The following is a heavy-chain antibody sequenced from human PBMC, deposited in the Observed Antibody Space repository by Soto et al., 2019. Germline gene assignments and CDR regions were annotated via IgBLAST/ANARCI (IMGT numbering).Heavy chain of an antibody. CDR2: IWYDGSNK. CDR3: ARDTRGDYVSLNWFDP. V-gene: IGHV3-33*01. Sequence: GGSLRLSCAASGFTFSSYGMHWVRQAPGKGLEWVAVIWYDGSNKYYADSVKGRFTISRDNSKNTLYLQMNSLRAEDTAVYYCARDTRGDYVSLNWFDPWGQGTLVTVSS. CDR1: GFTFSSYG. J-gene: IGHJ5*02. D-gene: IGHD4-17*01.